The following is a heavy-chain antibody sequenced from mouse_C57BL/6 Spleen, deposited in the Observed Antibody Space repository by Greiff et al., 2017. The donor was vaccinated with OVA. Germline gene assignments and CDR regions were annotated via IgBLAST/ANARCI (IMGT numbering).Heavy chain of an antibody. Sequence: EVKLVESGPGLAKPSQTLSLTCSVTGYSITSDYWNWIRKFPGNKLEYMGYISYSGSTYYNPSLKSRISITRDTSKNQYYLQLNSVTTEDTATYYCARGDSSGYPYYAMDDWGQGTSVTVSS. J-gene: IGHJ4*01. CDR2: ISYSGST. CDR1: GYSITSDY. CDR3: ARGDSSGYPYYAMDD. V-gene: IGHV3-8*01. D-gene: IGHD3-2*02.